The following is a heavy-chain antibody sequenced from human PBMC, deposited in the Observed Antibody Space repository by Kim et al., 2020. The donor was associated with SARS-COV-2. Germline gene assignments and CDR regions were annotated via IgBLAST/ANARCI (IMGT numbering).Heavy chain of an antibody. V-gene: IGHV4-34*01. J-gene: IGHJ4*02. CDR3: ARGGGITIFGVVIREFDY. Sequence: KGRVTISVDTAKNQFSLKLSSVTAADTAVYYCARGGGITIFGVVIREFDYWGQGTLVTVSS. D-gene: IGHD3-3*01.